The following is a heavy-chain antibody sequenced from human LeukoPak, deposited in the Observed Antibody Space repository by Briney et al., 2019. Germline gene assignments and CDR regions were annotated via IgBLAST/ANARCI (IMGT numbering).Heavy chain of an antibody. V-gene: IGHV3-74*01. Sequence: GGSPRLSCAASGFTFSSYWIHWVRQVPGKGLVWVSRINSDGSSTSNADSVKGRFTISRDNAKNTLYLQMDSLRAEDTAVYYCARGGSKPLDYWGQGTLVTVSS. CDR1: GFTFSSYW. CDR3: ARGGSKPLDY. CDR2: INSDGSST. J-gene: IGHJ4*02. D-gene: IGHD3-10*01.